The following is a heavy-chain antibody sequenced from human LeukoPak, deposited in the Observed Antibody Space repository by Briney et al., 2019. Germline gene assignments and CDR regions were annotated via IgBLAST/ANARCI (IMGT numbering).Heavy chain of an antibody. CDR3: ARSDLYSSSSSAFDI. CDR1: GGSISSYY. J-gene: IGHJ3*02. Sequence: SETLSLTCTVSGGSISSYYWSWIRQLAGKGLEWIGRIYTSGSTNYNPSLKSRVTMSVDTSKNQFSLKLSSVTAADTAVYYCARSDLYSSSSSAFDIWGQGTMVTVSS. D-gene: IGHD6-6*01. V-gene: IGHV4-4*07. CDR2: IYTSGST.